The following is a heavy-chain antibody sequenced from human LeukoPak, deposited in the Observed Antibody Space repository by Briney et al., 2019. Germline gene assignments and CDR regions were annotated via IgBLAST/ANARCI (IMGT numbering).Heavy chain of an antibody. D-gene: IGHD5-12*01. J-gene: IGHJ3*02. CDR1: GGTFSSYA. CDR2: IIPTFGTA. Sequence: ASVKVSCKASGGTFSSYAISWVRQAPGQGLEWMGGIIPTFGTANYAQKFQGRVTITADESTSTAYMELSSLRSEDTAVYYCARGALSKSGAFDIWGQGTMVTVSS. V-gene: IGHV1-69*13. CDR3: ARGALSKSGAFDI.